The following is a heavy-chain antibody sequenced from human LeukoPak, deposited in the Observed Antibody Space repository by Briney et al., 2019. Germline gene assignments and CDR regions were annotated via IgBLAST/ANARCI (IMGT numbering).Heavy chain of an antibody. CDR2: IYTSGST. V-gene: IGHV4-4*07. Sequence: SETLSLTCTVSGGSISSYYWSWIRQPAGEGLEWIGRIYTSGSTNYNPSLKSRVTMSVDTSKNQFSLKLSSVTAADTAVYYCARDYGSSLREDWFDPWGQGTLVTVSS. D-gene: IGHD6-13*01. CDR3: ARDYGSSLREDWFDP. CDR1: GGSISSYY. J-gene: IGHJ5*02.